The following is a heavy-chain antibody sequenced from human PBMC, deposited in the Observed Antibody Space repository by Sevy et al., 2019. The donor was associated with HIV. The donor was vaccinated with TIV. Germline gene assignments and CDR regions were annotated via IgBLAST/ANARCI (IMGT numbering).Heavy chain of an antibody. D-gene: IGHD3-10*01. V-gene: IGHV4-4*07. Sequence: SETLSLTCTVSGGSISSYYWSWIRQPAGKGLEWIGRIYTSGRTNYNPCLKSRVTMSVDTSKNQFSLRRSSVTAADTAVYYCARESYGSGVDYWGQGTLVTVSS. CDR3: ARESYGSGVDY. CDR2: IYTSGRT. J-gene: IGHJ4*02. CDR1: GGSISSYY.